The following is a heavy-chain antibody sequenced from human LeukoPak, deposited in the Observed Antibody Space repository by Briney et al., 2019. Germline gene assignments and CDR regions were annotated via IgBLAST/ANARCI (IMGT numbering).Heavy chain of an antibody. J-gene: IGHJ4*02. Sequence: ASVKVSCKASGGTFSSYAISWVRQAPGQGLEWMGGITPIFGTANYAQKFQGRVTITADESTSTAYMELSSLRSEDTAVYYCARQGSLRGYSYGYAYWGQGTLVTVSS. D-gene: IGHD5-18*01. CDR2: ITPIFGTA. V-gene: IGHV1-69*13. CDR3: ARQGSLRGYSYGYAY. CDR1: GGTFSSYA.